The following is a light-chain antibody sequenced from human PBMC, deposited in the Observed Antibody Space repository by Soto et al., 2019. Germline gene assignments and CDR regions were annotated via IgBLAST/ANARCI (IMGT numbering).Light chain of an antibody. CDR3: QQYNSYPIT. CDR1: QSISSW. Sequence: DIQMTQSPSTLSASVGDRVTITCRASQSISSWLAWYQQKPGKAPKLLIYKASSLAGGVPSRFSGSGSGTEFTLTISRLQPDDFATYYCQQYNSYPITFGQGTRLEIK. J-gene: IGKJ5*01. V-gene: IGKV1-5*03. CDR2: KAS.